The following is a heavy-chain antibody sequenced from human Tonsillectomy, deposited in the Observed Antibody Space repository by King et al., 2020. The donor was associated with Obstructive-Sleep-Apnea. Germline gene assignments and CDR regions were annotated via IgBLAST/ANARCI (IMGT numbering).Heavy chain of an antibody. Sequence: PLQESGPRLVKPSETLSLTCAVSGASISTPTWWTWVRQPPGKGLEWIGETYHSGTTNYSPSLKSRVSILVDKSKNQFSLNLTSVTAADTAVYYCARGEAVAGIDYWGQGTLVTVSS. D-gene: IGHD6-19*01. CDR3: ARGEAVAGIDY. CDR1: GASISTPTW. V-gene: IGHV4-4*02. CDR2: TYHSGTT. J-gene: IGHJ4*02.